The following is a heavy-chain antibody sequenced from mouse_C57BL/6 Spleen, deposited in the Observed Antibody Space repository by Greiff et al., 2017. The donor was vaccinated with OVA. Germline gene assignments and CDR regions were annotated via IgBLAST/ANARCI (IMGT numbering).Heavy chain of an antibody. D-gene: IGHD1-1*01. CDR2: IDPENGDT. CDR1: GFNIKDDY. Sequence: EVQLQQSGAELVRPGASVKLSCTASGFNIKDDYMHWVKQRPEQGLEWIGWIDPENGDTEYASKFQGKATITADTSSNTAYLQLSSLTSEDTAVYYCTTVVATFDYWGQGTTLTVSS. V-gene: IGHV14-4*01. CDR3: TTVVATFDY. J-gene: IGHJ2*01.